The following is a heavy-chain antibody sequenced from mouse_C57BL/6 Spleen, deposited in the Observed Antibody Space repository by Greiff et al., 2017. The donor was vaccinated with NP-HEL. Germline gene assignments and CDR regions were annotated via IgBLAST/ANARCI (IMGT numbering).Heavy chain of an antibody. J-gene: IGHJ2*01. D-gene: IGHD2-13*01. CDR2: ISSGGDYI. V-gene: IGHV5-9-1*02. CDR3: TRAVTTLCLDY. Sequence: EVKLQESGEGLVKPGGSLKLSCAASGFTFSSYAMSWVRQTPEKRLEWVAYISSGGDYIYYADTVKGRFTFSRDNARNTLYLQMSSLKSEETAMYYCTRAVTTLCLDYWGQGTTLTVSS. CDR1: GFTFSSYA.